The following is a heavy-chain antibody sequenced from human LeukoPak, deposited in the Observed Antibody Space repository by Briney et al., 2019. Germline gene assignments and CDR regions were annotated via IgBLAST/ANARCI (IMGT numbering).Heavy chain of an antibody. V-gene: IGHV4-31*03. CDR2: IYYSGST. Sequence: SETLSLTCTVSGGSISSGGYYWSWIRQHPGKGLEWIGYIYYSGSTYYNPSLKSRVTISVDTSKNQFSLKLSSVTAADTAVYYCARAGYRTNGVCYRGNFDYWGQGTLVTVSS. D-gene: IGHD2-8*01. CDR1: GGSISSGGYY. CDR3: ARAGYRTNGVCYRGNFDY. J-gene: IGHJ4*02.